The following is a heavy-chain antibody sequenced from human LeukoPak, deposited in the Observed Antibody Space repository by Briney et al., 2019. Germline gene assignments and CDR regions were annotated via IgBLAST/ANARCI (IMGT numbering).Heavy chain of an antibody. Sequence: PGGSLRLSYAASGFTVSSNYMSWVRQAPGKGLEWVSVIYSGGSTYYADSVKGRFTISRDNSKNTLYLQMNSLRAEDTAVYYCARDKKSGSYYFDYWGQGTLVTVSS. CDR1: GFTVSSNY. V-gene: IGHV3-53*01. J-gene: IGHJ4*02. D-gene: IGHD1-26*01. CDR2: IYSGGST. CDR3: ARDKKSGSYYFDY.